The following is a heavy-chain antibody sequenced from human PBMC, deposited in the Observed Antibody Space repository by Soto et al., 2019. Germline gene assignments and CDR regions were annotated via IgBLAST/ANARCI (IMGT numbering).Heavy chain of an antibody. CDR3: ARIVRGSTVGYYYYMDV. CDR1: GYTFTSHG. Sequence: QVQLVQSGAEVKKPGASVKFSCKTSGYTFTSHGISWVRQAPGQGLEWMGWISPYNGDTNYAQKLQGRVSVTTDSSMRTAYMELRSLRSEDTAVYYCARIVRGSTVGYYYYMDVWAKGTTVTVSS. CDR2: ISPYNGDT. J-gene: IGHJ6*03. V-gene: IGHV1-18*01. D-gene: IGHD3-10*01.